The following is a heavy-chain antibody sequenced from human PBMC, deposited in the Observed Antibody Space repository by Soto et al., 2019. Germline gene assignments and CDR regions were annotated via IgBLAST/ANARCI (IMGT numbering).Heavy chain of an antibody. Sequence: EVQLVESGGGLVQPGGSLRLSCAASGFWFNIYSMNWVRQAPGKGLEWAAYMTSDTKTIKYAESVKGRFTISRDNDNYLVYLQMTSLRDEDTAVYYCARSVEGHFDYWGQGTVVTVSA. V-gene: IGHV3-48*02. J-gene: IGHJ4*02. CDR2: MTSDTKTI. D-gene: IGHD6-19*01. CDR1: GFWFNIYS. CDR3: ARSVEGHFDY.